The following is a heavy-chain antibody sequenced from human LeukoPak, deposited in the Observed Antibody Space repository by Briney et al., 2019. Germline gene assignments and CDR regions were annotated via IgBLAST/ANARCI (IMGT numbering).Heavy chain of an antibody. V-gene: IGHV3-48*01. CDR2: ISSSTSIT. D-gene: IGHD1-7*01. J-gene: IGHJ4*02. CDR3: ARVRGGWNYDY. Sequence: QTGGSLRLSCAASGFTFSSYSMNWVRQAPGKGLEWVSYISSSTSITDYADSVKGRFTISRDNAKNSLYLQMNSLRAEDTAVYYCARVRGGWNYDYWGQGTLVTVSS. CDR1: GFTFSSYS.